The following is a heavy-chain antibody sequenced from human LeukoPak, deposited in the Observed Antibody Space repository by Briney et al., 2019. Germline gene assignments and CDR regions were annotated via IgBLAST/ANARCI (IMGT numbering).Heavy chain of an antibody. CDR3: AKDRGSGRNHIFDY. Sequence: GGSLRLSCAASGFIFSSYWMTWVRQAPGKGLEWVANIKQDGSERYYVDSVKGRFTISRDNAKNSLYLQMNSLRAEDTAVYYCAKDRGSGRNHIFDYWGQGTLVTVSS. V-gene: IGHV3-7*01. CDR1: GFIFSSYW. J-gene: IGHJ4*02. D-gene: IGHD3-10*01. CDR2: IKQDGSER.